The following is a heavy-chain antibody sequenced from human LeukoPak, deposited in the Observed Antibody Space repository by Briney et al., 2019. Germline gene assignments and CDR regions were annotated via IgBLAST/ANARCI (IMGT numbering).Heavy chain of an antibody. D-gene: IGHD6-19*01. Sequence: SETLSLTCAVYGGSFSGYYWSWIRQPPGKGLEWIGEINHSGNTNYNPSLKSRVTISVDTSKNQFSLKLGSVTAADTAVYYCARETRIAVAGHYYFDYWGQGTLVIVSS. CDR1: GGSFSGYY. J-gene: IGHJ4*02. CDR3: ARETRIAVAGHYYFDY. CDR2: INHSGNT. V-gene: IGHV4-34*01.